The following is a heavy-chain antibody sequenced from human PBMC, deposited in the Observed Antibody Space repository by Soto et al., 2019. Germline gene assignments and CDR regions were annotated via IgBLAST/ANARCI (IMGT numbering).Heavy chain of an antibody. Sequence: PGGSLRLSCATSGFSFRNYGMNWVRQAPGKGLEWVSGITKTGRSTFIADSVRGRFTISRDNLKNIMYLQMNSLRVDDTALYYCTKDAEAYDFAFDKWGQGTMVTVS. CDR1: GFSFRNYG. V-gene: IGHV3-23*01. CDR2: ITKTGRST. D-gene: IGHD3-3*01. J-gene: IGHJ3*02. CDR3: TKDAEAYDFAFDK.